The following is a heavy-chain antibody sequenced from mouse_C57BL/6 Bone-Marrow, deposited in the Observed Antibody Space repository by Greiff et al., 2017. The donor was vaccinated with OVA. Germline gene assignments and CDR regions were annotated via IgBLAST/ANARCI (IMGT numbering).Heavy chain of an antibody. V-gene: IGHV5S21*01. CDR2: ISSGGDYI. J-gene: IGHJ4*01. CDR1: GFTFSSYA. Sequence: EVKVVESGEGLVKPGGSLKLSCAASGFTFSSYAMSWVRQTPEKRLEWVAYISSGGDYIYYADTVKGRFTISRDNARNTLYMQMSSLKSEDTAMYYFTRRLDALDSWGQGTSLTVSS. CDR3: TRRLDALDS.